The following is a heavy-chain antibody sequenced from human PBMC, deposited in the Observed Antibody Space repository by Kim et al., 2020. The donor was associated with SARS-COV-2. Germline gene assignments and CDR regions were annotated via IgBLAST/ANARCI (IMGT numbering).Heavy chain of an antibody. Sequence: GGSLRLSCAASGFTFSSYGMHWVRQAPGKGLEWVAVISYDGSNKYYADSVKGRFTISRDNSKNTLYLQMNSLRAEDTAVYYCASSTLDYGGNGAFEDYWG. CDR2: ISYDGSNK. CDR1: GFTFSSYG. J-gene: IGHJ4*01. D-gene: IGHD4-17*01. V-gene: IGHV3-30*03. CDR3: ASSTLDYGGNGAFEDY.